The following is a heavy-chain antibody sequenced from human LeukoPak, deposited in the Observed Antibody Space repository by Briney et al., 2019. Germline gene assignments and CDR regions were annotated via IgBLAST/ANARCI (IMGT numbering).Heavy chain of an antibody. CDR1: EFTVSSYG. V-gene: IGHV3-33*01. D-gene: IGHD3-22*01. J-gene: IGHJ4*02. Sequence: PGGSLRLSCAASEFTVSSYGMHWVRQAPGKGLEWVAVIWYDGSNKYYADSVKGRFTISRDNSKNTLNLQMSSLRAEDTAVYYCARDGGYYDSSGYYFGYWGQGPLVTVSS. CDR2: IWYDGSNK. CDR3: ARDGGYYDSSGYYFGY.